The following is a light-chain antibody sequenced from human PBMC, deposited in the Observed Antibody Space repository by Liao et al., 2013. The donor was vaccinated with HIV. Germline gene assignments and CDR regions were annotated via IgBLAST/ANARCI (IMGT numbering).Light chain of an antibody. CDR3: LSADNSGPFVV. V-gene: IGLV3-25*03. J-gene: IGLJ3*02. Sequence: SYELTQPPSVSVSPGQTATITCSGDALSKQFAYWYQQKPGQAPVLIIYKDSERPSGIPERFSGSSSGTTVTLTISGVQAEDEADYYCLSADNSGPFVVFGGGAEADRP. CDR1: ALSKQF. CDR2: KDS.